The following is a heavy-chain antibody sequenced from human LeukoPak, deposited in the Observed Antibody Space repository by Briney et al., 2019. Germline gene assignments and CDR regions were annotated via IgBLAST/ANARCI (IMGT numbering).Heavy chain of an antibody. CDR2: IYYSGST. Sequence: SETLSLTCTVSGVSITNYYWTWIRQPPGKGLEWIGSIYYSGSTYYNPSLKSRVTISVDTSKNQFSLKLSSVTAADTAVYYCARLPSSSWSYYFDYWGQGTLVTVSS. J-gene: IGHJ4*02. V-gene: IGHV4-39*01. CDR3: ARLPSSSWSYYFDY. CDR1: GVSITNYY. D-gene: IGHD6-13*01.